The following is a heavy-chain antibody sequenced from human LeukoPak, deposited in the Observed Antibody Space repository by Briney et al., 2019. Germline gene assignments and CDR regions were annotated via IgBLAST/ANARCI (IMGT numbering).Heavy chain of an antibody. CDR1: GFTFRNFA. CDR3: ARDRNSGSSLDI. J-gene: IGHJ3*02. Sequence: PGGSLRLSCAVSGFTFRNFAMNWVRQAPGKGLEWVSTISGSGSRTYYADSVKGRFTISRDNSNSTLYLQMNSLRAEDTAVYYRARDRNSGSSLDIWGQGTMLTVSS. CDR2: ISGSGSRT. V-gene: IGHV3-23*01. D-gene: IGHD6-6*01.